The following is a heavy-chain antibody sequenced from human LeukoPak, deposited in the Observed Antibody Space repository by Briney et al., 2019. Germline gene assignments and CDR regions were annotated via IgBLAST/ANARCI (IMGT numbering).Heavy chain of an antibody. V-gene: IGHV4-59*01. CDR1: GRSITNYY. J-gene: IGHJ3*02. D-gene: IGHD3-10*01. Sequence: SETLSLPCIVSGRSITNYYWSWLRQPPGKGVEWLGYIYYSGSTNYNPALKSRVTISVDTSNNQFSLRLSSVTAADTAVYYCARDPFGSNAFDIWGQGTVVAVSS. CDR3: ARDPFGSNAFDI. CDR2: IYYSGST.